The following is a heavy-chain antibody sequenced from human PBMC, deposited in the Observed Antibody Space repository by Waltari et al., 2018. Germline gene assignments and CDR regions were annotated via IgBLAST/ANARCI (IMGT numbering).Heavy chain of an antibody. D-gene: IGHD4-17*01. Sequence: QVHLVESGGDVVQPGRSLRLSCTASGYIFSDYAMHWVRQAPGKGLEWVALISYDGMNTKYTSSVEGRFTISRDNTKNTLFLQMNSLRVDDTAVYYCAKDDYGDEYFQHWGQCTLLIVSS. V-gene: IGHV3-30*18. CDR2: ISYDGMNT. J-gene: IGHJ1*01. CDR1: GYIFSDYA. CDR3: AKDDYGDEYFQH.